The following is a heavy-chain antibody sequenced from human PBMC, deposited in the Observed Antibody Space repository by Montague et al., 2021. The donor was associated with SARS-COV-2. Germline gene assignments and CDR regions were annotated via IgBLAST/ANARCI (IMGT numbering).Heavy chain of an antibody. J-gene: IGHJ3*02. Sequence: SETLSLTCTVSGGSISSSSYYWGWLRQPPGKGLEWIGSIYYSGSTYYNPSLKSRVTMSIDTSKNQFSLKLSSVTAADTAVYYCARFPTSYYYDSKAAPATPDAFDIWGQGTMVTVSS. CDR3: ARFPTSYYYDSKAAPATPDAFDI. V-gene: IGHV4-39*01. CDR1: GGSISSSSYY. D-gene: IGHD3-22*01. CDR2: IYYSGST.